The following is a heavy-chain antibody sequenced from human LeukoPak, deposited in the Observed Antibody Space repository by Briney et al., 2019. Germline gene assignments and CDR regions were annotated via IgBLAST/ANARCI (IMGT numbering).Heavy chain of an antibody. CDR3: ARDLGSGWYGAVDY. Sequence: AGGSLRLSCAASGFTFSNYDMHWVRQAAGKGLEWVSGIGTAGDTYYPGSVKGRFTISRDNAKNSLFLQMNSLRAEDTAVYYCARDLGSGWYGAVDYWGQGTLVTVSS. CDR2: IGTAGDT. V-gene: IGHV3-13*04. CDR1: GFTFSNYD. D-gene: IGHD6-19*01. J-gene: IGHJ4*02.